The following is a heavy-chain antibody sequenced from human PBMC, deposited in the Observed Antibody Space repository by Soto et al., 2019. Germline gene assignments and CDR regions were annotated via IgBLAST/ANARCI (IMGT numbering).Heavy chain of an antibody. CDR3: ARRDSSSSYAFDI. V-gene: IGHV4-34*01. J-gene: IGHJ3*02. D-gene: IGHD6-6*01. CDR1: GGSFSGYY. Sequence: PSETLSLTCAVYGGSFSGYYWSWIRQPPGKGLEWIGEINHSGSTNYNPSLKSRVTISVDTSKNQFSLKLSSVTAADTAVYYCARRDSSSSYAFDIWGQGTVVTVSS. CDR2: INHSGST.